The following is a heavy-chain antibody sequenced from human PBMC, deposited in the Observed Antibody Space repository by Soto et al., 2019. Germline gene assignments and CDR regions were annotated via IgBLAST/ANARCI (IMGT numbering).Heavy chain of an antibody. CDR3: AREGIVGATTFDY. V-gene: IGHV4-59*08. Sequence: ETLSLTCTVSGGSISSYYWSWIRQPPGKGLEWIGYIYYSGSTNYNPSLKSRVTISVDTSKNQFSLKLSSVTAADTAVYYCAREGIVGATTFDYWGQGTLVTVSS. D-gene: IGHD1-26*01. J-gene: IGHJ4*02. CDR1: GGSISSYY. CDR2: IYYSGST.